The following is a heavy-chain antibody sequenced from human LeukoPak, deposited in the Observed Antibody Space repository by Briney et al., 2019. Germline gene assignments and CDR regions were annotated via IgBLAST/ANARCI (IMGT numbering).Heavy chain of an antibody. CDR3: ARDSYIVGATRAPFDY. V-gene: IGHV3-11*01. D-gene: IGHD1-26*01. J-gene: IGHJ4*02. CDR1: GFTFSDYY. CDR2: ISSSGSTI. Sequence: PGGSLRLSCAASGFTFSDYYMSWIRQAPGKGLVWVSYISSSGSTIYYADSVKGRFTISRDNAKNSLYLQMNSLRAEDTAVYYCARDSYIVGATRAPFDYWGQGTLVTVSS.